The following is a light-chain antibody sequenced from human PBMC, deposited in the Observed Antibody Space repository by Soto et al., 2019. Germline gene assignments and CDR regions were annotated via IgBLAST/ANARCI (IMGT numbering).Light chain of an antibody. CDR1: QSISSW. CDR2: DAS. Sequence: DIQMTQSPSSLSASVGDRVTITCRASQSISSWLAWYQQKQGKAPKLLIYDASSLESGVPSRFSGSGSGTEFTLTISRLQPDDFATYYCQQYNSYWGTFGQGTKVDIK. CDR3: QQYNSYWGT. J-gene: IGKJ1*01. V-gene: IGKV1-5*01.